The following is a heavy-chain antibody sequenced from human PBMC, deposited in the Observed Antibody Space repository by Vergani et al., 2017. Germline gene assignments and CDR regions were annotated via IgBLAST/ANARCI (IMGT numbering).Heavy chain of an antibody. CDR3: ARARGASPRITIFGEVSDKGGAFDI. Sequence: EVQLVESGGGLVKPGGSLRLSCAASGFTLSSYSMNWVRQAPGKGLEWVSSISSSSSYIYYADSVKGRFTISRDNAKNSLYLQMNSLRAEDTAVYYCARARGASPRITIFGEVSDKGGAFDIWGQGTMVTVSS. CDR2: ISSSSSYI. V-gene: IGHV3-21*01. J-gene: IGHJ3*02. D-gene: IGHD3-3*01. CDR1: GFTLSSYS.